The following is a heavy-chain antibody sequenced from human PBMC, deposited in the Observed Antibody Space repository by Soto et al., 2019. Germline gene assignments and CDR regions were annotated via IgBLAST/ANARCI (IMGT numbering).Heavy chain of an antibody. J-gene: IGHJ4*02. CDR2: INHSGST. CDR1: GGSFSGHY. V-gene: IGHV4-34*01. Sequence: PSETLSLTCAVYGGSFSGHYWSWIRQPPGKGLEWIGEINHSGSTIYNPSLKSRVTISLDTSKNQLSLKLSSVTAADTAVYYCARTQSNDWFVDYWGQGTLVTVSS. D-gene: IGHD3-9*01. CDR3: ARTQSNDWFVDY.